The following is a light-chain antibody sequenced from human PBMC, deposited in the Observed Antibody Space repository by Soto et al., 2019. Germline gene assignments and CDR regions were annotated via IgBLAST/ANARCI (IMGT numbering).Light chain of an antibody. CDR3: QEYGSSPWR. J-gene: IGKJ1*01. V-gene: IGKV3-20*01. CDR1: QGVTTN. Sequence: VMTQSTATTFLSPEGRDMLCCRAGQGVTTNFAWYQQKSGQSPRLLIYDVSHRAAGVPARFSGRGSGTVLALTISRLEAEECAVYYCQEYGSSPWRFGEGTKVDIK. CDR2: DVS.